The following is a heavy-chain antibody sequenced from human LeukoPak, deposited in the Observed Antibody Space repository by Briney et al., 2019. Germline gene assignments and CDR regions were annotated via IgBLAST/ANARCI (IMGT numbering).Heavy chain of an antibody. CDR3: AATYYYGSGSISI. J-gene: IGHJ4*02. Sequence: SETLSLTCTVSGGSISSYYWSWIRQPPGKGLEWIGEINHSGSTNYNPSLKSRVTISVDRSKNQFSLKLSSVTAADTAVYYCAATYYYGSGSISIWGQGTLVTVSS. D-gene: IGHD3-10*01. CDR2: INHSGST. CDR1: GGSISSYY. V-gene: IGHV4-34*01.